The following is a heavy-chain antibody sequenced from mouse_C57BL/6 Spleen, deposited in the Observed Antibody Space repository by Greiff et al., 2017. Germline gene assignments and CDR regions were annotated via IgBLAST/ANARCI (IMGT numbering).Heavy chain of an antibody. V-gene: IGHV1-69*01. Sequence: VQLQQPGAELVMPGASVKLSCKAPGYTFTSYWMHWVKQRPGQGLEWIGEIDPSDSYTNYNQKFKGKSTLTVDKSSSTAYMQLSSLTSEDSAVYYCARVGSSYGYFDYWGQGTTLTVSS. CDR2: IDPSDSYT. CDR3: ARVGSSYGYFDY. D-gene: IGHD1-1*01. CDR1: GYTFTSYW. J-gene: IGHJ2*01.